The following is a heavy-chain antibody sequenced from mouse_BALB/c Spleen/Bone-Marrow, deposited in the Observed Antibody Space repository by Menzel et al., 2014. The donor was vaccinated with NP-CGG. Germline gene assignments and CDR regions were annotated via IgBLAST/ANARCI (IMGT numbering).Heavy chain of an antibody. J-gene: IGHJ4*01. V-gene: IGHV5-17*02. CDR2: ISNGSSTI. Sequence: EVQGVESGGGLVQPGGSRKLSCAASGFTFSSFGMHWVRQAPEKGLERVAYISNGSSTIYYADTVKGRFTISRDNPKXTLFLQMTSLRSEDTAMYYCARKGAMITHYYAMDYWGQGTSVTVSS. CDR3: ARKGAMITHYYAMDY. CDR1: GFTFSSFG. D-gene: IGHD2-4*01.